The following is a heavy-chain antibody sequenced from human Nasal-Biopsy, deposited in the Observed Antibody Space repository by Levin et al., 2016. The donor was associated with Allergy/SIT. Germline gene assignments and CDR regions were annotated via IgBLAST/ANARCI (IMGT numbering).Heavy chain of an antibody. V-gene: IGHV4-39*01. Sequence: SETLSLTCTVSGGSMISDNHYWAWIRQAPGKGPEWIGSIYYGGSTYKNPSLESRITISVDTSKNHFSLKVRSVTAADTAVYYCARQEAVIVSEVAFDIWGQGTMVTVSS. CDR1: GGSMISDNHY. CDR2: IYYGGST. CDR3: ARQEAVIVSEVAFDI. J-gene: IGHJ3*02. D-gene: IGHD5/OR15-5a*01.